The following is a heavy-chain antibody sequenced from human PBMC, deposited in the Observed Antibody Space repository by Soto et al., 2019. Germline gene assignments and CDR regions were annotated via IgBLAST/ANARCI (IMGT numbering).Heavy chain of an antibody. CDR1: GGSISSSSYY. V-gene: IGHV4-39*07. D-gene: IGHD1-26*01. Sequence: SETLSLTCTVSGGSISSSSYYWGWIRQPPGKGLEWIGSIYYSGSTYYNPSLKSRVTISVDTSKNQFSLKLSSVTAADTAVYYCARGWELLGYYGMDVWGQGTTVTVSS. J-gene: IGHJ6*02. CDR3: ARGWELLGYYGMDV. CDR2: IYYSGST.